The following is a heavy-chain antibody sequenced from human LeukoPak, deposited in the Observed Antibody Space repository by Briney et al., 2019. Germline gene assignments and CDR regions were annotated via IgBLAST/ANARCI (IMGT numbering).Heavy chain of an antibody. CDR2: INPGGGST. CDR1: RYTFTSYY. Sequence: ASVKVSCKASRYTFTSYYMHSVRQAPGQRLEWMGIINPGGGSTSYAQKFQGRVTMTRETSTSTVCMELSSLRSEDTAVYYCAIGFGGYDSGAYYFDYWGQGTLVTVSS. D-gene: IGHD5-12*01. CDR3: AIGFGGYDSGAYYFDY. V-gene: IGHV1-46*01. J-gene: IGHJ4*02.